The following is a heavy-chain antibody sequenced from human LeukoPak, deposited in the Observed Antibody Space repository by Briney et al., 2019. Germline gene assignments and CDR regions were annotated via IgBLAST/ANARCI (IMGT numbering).Heavy chain of an antibody. CDR1: GYTFTGYY. D-gene: IGHD3-10*01. CDR3: ARGLRWFGESYDY. Sequence: ASVKVSCKASGYTFTGYYMHWVRQAPGQGLEWMGWINPNSGGTNYAQKFQGRVTMTRDTSISTAYMELSSLRSEDTAVYYCARGLRWFGESYDYWGQGTLVTVSS. CDR2: INPNSGGT. J-gene: IGHJ4*02. V-gene: IGHV1-2*02.